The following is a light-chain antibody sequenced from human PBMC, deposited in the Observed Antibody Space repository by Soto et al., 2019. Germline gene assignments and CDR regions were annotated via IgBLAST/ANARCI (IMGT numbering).Light chain of an antibody. J-gene: IGKJ1*01. Sequence: IQMTQSPSSVSASVEDRVIITCRASQSISNHLNWYQQKPGKAPKLLIFAASSLQSGVPSRFSGSRSGPDFTLTISSLQPEDFATYYCLQYNSYFSFGQGTKVDIK. CDR2: AAS. CDR3: LQYNSYFS. V-gene: IGKV1-39*01. CDR1: QSISNH.